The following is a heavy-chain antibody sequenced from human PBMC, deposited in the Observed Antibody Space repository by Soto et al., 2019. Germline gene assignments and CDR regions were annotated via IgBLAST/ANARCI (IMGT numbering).Heavy chain of an antibody. CDR2: IWYDGSNK. J-gene: IGHJ4*02. V-gene: IGHV3-33*01. D-gene: IGHD1-26*01. CDR1: GFTFSSYG. Sequence: QVQLVESGGGVVQPGRSLRLSCAASGFTFSSYGMHWVRQAPGKGLEWVAVIWYDGSNKYYADSVKGRFTISRDNSKNTLDLQMNSLRAEDTAVYYCARERGSYQYYFDYWGQGTLVTVSS. CDR3: ARERGSYQYYFDY.